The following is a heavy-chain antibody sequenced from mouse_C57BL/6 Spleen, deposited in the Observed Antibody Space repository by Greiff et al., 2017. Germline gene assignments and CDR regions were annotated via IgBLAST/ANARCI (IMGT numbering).Heavy chain of an antibody. V-gene: IGHV1-26*01. J-gene: IGHJ1*03. CDR2: INPNNGGT. Sequence: VQLQQSGPELVKPGASVKISCKASGYTFTDYYMNWVKQSHGKSLEWIGDINPNNGGTSYNQKFKGKATLTVDKSSSTAYMELRSLTSEDSAVYYCACLLLDVWGTGTTVTVSS. CDR1: GYTFTDYY. D-gene: IGHD2-10*01. CDR3: ACLLLDV.